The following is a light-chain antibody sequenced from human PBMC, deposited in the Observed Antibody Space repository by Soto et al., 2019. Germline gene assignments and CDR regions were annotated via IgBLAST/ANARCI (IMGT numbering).Light chain of an antibody. CDR2: GAS. V-gene: IGKV3-20*01. CDR3: QQYGSPLT. CDR1: QSVSSSY. Sequence: EIVLTQSPGTLSLSPGEGATLSCRASQSVSSSYLAWYQQKPGQAPRLLIYGASSRATGIPDRFSGSGSGTDFTLTISTMELEDFAVYDCQQYGSPLTFGGGTKVXIK. J-gene: IGKJ4*01.